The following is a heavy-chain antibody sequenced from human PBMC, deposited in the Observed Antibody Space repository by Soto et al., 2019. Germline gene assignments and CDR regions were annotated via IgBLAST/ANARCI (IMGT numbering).Heavy chain of an antibody. CDR3: ARRLYGDFGHFFDS. CDR2: IYYTGST. D-gene: IGHD4-17*01. Sequence: SETLSLTCTVSGDSLSDYYWSWIRQPPGKGLEWIGYIYYTGSTDYSPSLRSRVTISGDTAKNQISLKLSSVTAADTALYYCARRLYGDFGHFFDSLGEG. V-gene: IGHV4-59*01. CDR1: GDSLSDYY. J-gene: IGHJ5*01.